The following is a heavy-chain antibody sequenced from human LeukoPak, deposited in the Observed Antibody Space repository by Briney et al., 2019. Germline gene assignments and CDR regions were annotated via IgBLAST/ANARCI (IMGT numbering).Heavy chain of an antibody. D-gene: IGHD3-10*01. V-gene: IGHV4-59*08. CDR3: ARYVVYGSGKYYFDY. CDR2: IYYTGNT. CDR1: GVSISNHY. J-gene: IGHJ4*02. Sequence: PSETLSLTCTVSGVSISNHYSSWIRQPPGKGLEWIGYIYYTGNTNYNPSLKSRVTISVDTSENQFSLKLSSVTAADTAVYYCARYVVYGSGKYYFDYWGQGTLVTVSS.